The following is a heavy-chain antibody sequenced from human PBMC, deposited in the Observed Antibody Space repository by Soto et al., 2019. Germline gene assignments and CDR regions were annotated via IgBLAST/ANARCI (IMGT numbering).Heavy chain of an antibody. CDR3: TRVSDITIFGVVIPKAFDI. D-gene: IGHD3-3*01. Sequence: GGSLRLSCTASGFTFGDYAMSWFRQAPGKGLEWVGFIRSKAYGGTTEYAASVKGRFTISRDDSKSIAYLQMNSLKTEDTAVYYCTRVSDITIFGVVIPKAFDIWGQGTMVTVSS. CDR2: IRSKAYGGTT. J-gene: IGHJ3*02. CDR1: GFTFGDYA. V-gene: IGHV3-49*03.